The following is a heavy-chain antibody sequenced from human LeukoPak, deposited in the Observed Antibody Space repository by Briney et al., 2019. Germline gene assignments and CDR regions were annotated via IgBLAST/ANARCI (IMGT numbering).Heavy chain of an antibody. J-gene: IGHJ4*02. CDR2: ISSSGSTI. Sequence: PGGSLRLSCAASGFTFSSYEMIWVRQAPGKGLEWVSYISSSGSTIYYADSVKGRFTISRDNAKNSLYLQMNSLRAEDTAVYYCAREYSSSWYPYFDYWGQGTLVTVSS. CDR3: AREYSSSWYPYFDY. CDR1: GFTFSSYE. V-gene: IGHV3-48*03. D-gene: IGHD6-13*01.